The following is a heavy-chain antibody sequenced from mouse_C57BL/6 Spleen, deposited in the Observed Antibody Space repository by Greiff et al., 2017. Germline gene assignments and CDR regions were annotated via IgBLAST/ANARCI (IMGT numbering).Heavy chain of an antibody. CDR1: GYAFSSSW. J-gene: IGHJ4*01. Sequence: VQLQQSGPELVKPGASVKISCKASGYAFSSSWMNWVKQRPGKGLEWIGRIYPGDGDTNYNGKFKGKATLTADKSSSTAYMQLSSLTSEDSAVYFCAEEGVYYGHYYAMDYWGQGTSVTVSS. CDR2: IYPGDGDT. D-gene: IGHD2-1*01. V-gene: IGHV1-82*01. CDR3: AEEGVYYGHYYAMDY.